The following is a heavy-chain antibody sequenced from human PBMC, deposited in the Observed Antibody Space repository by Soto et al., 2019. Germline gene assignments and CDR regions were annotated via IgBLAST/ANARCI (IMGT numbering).Heavy chain of an antibody. Sequence: WVSLSLSCTVSRFSISGAYWSWVRQAPGKGLEWVGCIYYSGTTNYNPSLKSRVDMSVDTSRNQLSLKLSSVTAEDTAVYYCARDPPDGDSYYDYWGKGTLVTV. J-gene: IGHJ4*02. D-gene: IGHD4-17*01. CDR1: RFSISGAY. CDR3: ARDPPDGDSYYDY. CDR2: IYYSGTT. V-gene: IGHV4-59*01.